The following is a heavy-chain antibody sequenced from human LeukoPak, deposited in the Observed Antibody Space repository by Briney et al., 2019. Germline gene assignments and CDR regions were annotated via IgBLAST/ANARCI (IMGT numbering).Heavy chain of an antibody. CDR2: INPNSGGT. D-gene: IGHD3-10*01. V-gene: IGHV1-2*02. J-gene: IGHJ5*02. Sequence: ASVKVSCKASGYTFTGYYMHWVRQAPGQGLEWMGWINPNSGGTNYAQKFQGRVTMTRGTSISTAYTELSSLRSEDTAVYYCAREGGSGSYYFNWFDPWGQGTLVTVSS. CDR3: AREGGSGSYYFNWFDP. CDR1: GYTFTGYY.